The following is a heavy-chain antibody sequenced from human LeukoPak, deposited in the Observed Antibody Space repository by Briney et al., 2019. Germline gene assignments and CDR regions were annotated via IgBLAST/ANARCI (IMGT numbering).Heavy chain of an antibody. CDR1: GFTFRSYG. J-gene: IGHJ6*03. Sequence: GGTLRLSCAASGFTFRSYGMSWVRQAPGKGLEWVSSIGGRGGSAYYADSVKGRFTISRDNSKNTLYLRMNSLRAEDTAVYYCAKQGRDWLRDYYYYMDVWGKGTTVTISS. CDR2: IGGRGGSA. V-gene: IGHV3-23*01. D-gene: IGHD3-9*01. CDR3: AKQGRDWLRDYYYYMDV.